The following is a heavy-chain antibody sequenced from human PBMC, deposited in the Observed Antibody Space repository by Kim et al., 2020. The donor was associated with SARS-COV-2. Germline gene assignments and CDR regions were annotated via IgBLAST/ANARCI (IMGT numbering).Heavy chain of an antibody. V-gene: IGHV4-31*03. CDR3: ARDLGRDGYNSHPWYFDL. J-gene: IGHJ2*01. Sequence: SETLSLTCTVSGGSISSGGYYWSWIRQHPGKGLEWIGYIYYSGSTYYNPSLKSRVTISVDTSKNQFSLKLSSVTAADTAVYYCARDLGRDGYNSHPWYFDLWGRGTLVTVSS. CDR2: IYYSGST. CDR1: GGSISSGGYY. D-gene: IGHD5-12*01.